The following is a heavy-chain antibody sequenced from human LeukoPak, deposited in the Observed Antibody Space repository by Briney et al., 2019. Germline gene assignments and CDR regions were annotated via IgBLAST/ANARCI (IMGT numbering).Heavy chain of an antibody. CDR3: AKVLYYYGSGSYFTVDY. J-gene: IGHJ4*02. V-gene: IGHV3-11*04. D-gene: IGHD3-10*01. Sequence: GGSLRLSCAASGFTFSDYYMSWIRQAPGKGLEWVSYISSSGSTIYYADSVKGRFTISRDNAKNTLYLQMNSLRAEDTAVYYCAKVLYYYGSGSYFTVDYWGQGTLVTVSS. CDR1: GFTFSDYY. CDR2: ISSSGSTI.